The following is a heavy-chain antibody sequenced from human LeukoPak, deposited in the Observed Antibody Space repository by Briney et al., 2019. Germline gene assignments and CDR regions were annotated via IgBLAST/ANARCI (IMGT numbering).Heavy chain of an antibody. CDR1: GDSMSGYY. Sequence: ASETLSLTCSVSGDSMSGYYWSWLRQPPGKGREWIGYMYYSGSTNYNPSLKSRVTISADTSKNHFSLKLYSVTAADTAVYYCARHDNYPGFGRGFDPWGQGFLVTVTS. CDR3: ARHDNYPGFGRGFDP. V-gene: IGHV4-59*08. D-gene: IGHD3-10*01. J-gene: IGHJ5*02. CDR2: MYYSGST.